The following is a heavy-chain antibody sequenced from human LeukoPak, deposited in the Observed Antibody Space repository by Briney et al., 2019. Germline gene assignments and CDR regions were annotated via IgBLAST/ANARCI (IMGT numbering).Heavy chain of an antibody. V-gene: IGHV3-30*03. J-gene: IGHJ6*03. CDR1: GFTFSSYG. D-gene: IGHD2-8*01. CDR3: AGVYYYYYMDV. Sequence: SGGPLRFSGPAPGFTFSSYGMTGVRRAQGKGLKGVAVISYDGSNKYYADSVKGRFTISRDNSKNTLYLQMNSLRAEDTAVYYCAGVYYYYYMDVWGKGTTVTVSS. CDR2: ISYDGSNK.